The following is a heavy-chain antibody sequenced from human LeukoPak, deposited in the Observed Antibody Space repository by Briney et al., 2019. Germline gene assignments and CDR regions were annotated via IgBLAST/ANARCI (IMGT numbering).Heavy chain of an antibody. D-gene: IGHD3-10*01. J-gene: IGHJ6*02. V-gene: IGHV3-11*04. CDR1: GFTFSDYY. CDR2: ISSSSSTT. Sequence: GGSLRLSCAASGFTFSDYYMSWIRQAPGKGLEWVSYISSSSSTTYYADSVKGRFTISRDNAKNSLYLQMNSLRAEDTAVYYCARVNYYGSGSPYYYYGMDVWGQGTTVTVSS. CDR3: ARVNYYGSGSPYYYYGMDV.